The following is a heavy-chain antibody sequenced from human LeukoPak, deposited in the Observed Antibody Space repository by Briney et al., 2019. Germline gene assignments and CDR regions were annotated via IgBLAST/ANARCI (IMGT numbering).Heavy chain of an antibody. D-gene: IGHD3-10*01. Sequence: GGSLRLSCAASGFSFSTYAMTWVRQAPGKGLEWVSAISSGGDTTYYADSVKGRFIMSRDNSKNTLYLQMNSLRVEDTAVYRCVKYFGSGRRWYDSWGQGTLVTVSA. CDR3: VKYFGSGRRWYDS. CDR2: ISSGGDTT. J-gene: IGHJ5*01. CDR1: GFSFSTYA. V-gene: IGHV3-23*01.